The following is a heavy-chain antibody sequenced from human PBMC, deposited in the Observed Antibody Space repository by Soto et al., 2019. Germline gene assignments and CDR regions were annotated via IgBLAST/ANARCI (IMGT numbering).Heavy chain of an antibody. V-gene: IGHV3-23*01. CDR1: GFVFNNYA. CDR3: AKDGIRGIHIDN. CDR2: LSSGGGTT. Sequence: EVLLLDSGGGLVQPGGSLRLSCAASGFVFNNYAMSWVRQAPGKGLEWVATLSSGGGTTYYTDSVKGRFTISRDNSMNLLYLQMNSLRADDTAVYYCAKDGIRGIHIDNWGQGTLVTVSS. J-gene: IGHJ4*02.